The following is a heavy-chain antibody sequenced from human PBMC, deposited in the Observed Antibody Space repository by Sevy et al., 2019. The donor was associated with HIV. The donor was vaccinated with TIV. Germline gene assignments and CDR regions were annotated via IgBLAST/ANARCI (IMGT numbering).Heavy chain of an antibody. CDR3: AIYCLTSTCYSSYEI. V-gene: IGHV3-30*03. Sequence: GGSLRLSCAASGFTFWTYGMHWVRQAPGKGPEWVALISSDGSNEYYADSVRDRFTISRDNSKNTLFLQMNSLSPEDTAVYNCAIYCLTSTCYSSYEIWGQGTMVTVSS. J-gene: IGHJ3*02. CDR2: ISSDGSNE. D-gene: IGHD2-2*01. CDR1: GFTFWTYG.